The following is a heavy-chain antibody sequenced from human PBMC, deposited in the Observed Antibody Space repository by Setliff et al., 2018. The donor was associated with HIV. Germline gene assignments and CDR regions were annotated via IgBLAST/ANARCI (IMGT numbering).Heavy chain of an antibody. Sequence: SETLSLTCAVYGGSLTNYYWSWFRQSPGKGLEWIGSMYHSGSTYSNPSLKSRVTMSIDTSKNQLSLKLRSVTAADTAIYYCARARDFSSGQDNWGQGTLVTVSS. D-gene: IGHD3-3*01. CDR1: GGSLTNYY. J-gene: IGHJ4*02. V-gene: IGHV4-59*04. CDR3: ARARDFSSGQDN. CDR2: MYHSGST.